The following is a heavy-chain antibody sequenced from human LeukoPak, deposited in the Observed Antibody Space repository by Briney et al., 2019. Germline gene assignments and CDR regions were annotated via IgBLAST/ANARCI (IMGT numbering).Heavy chain of an antibody. CDR1: GGSFSGYY. Sequence: SSETLSLTCAVYGGSFSGYYWGWIRQPPGKGLEWIGSIYYSGSTYYNPSLKSRVTISVDTSKNQFSLKLSSVTAADTAVYYCANLIAARRVFDYWGQGTLVTVSS. D-gene: IGHD6-6*01. CDR2: IYYSGST. V-gene: IGHV4-34*01. J-gene: IGHJ4*02. CDR3: ANLIAARRVFDY.